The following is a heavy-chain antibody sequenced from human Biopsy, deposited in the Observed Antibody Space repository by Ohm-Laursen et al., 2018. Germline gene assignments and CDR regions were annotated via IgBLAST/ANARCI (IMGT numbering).Heavy chain of an antibody. D-gene: IGHD3-22*01. J-gene: IGHJ2*01. CDR3: ARDRGYYSDRTVPGYFDL. CDR1: GDSISSYY. V-gene: IGHV4-59*01. Sequence: SETLSLTCTVSGDSISSYYWSWIRQPPGKGLEWIGYVYYTGSTDYNPSLQSRVTISVDTSKNHFSLRLRSVTPADTAIYCARDRGYYSDRTVPGYFDLWGRGTLVTVS. CDR2: VYYTGST.